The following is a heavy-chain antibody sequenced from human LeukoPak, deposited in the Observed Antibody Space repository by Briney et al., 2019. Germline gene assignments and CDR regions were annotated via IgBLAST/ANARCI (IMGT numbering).Heavy chain of an antibody. CDR3: ARAPGPEYSSSSLSFDY. J-gene: IGHJ4*02. CDR2: INAGNGNI. CDR1: GYTFTSYA. D-gene: IGHD6-6*01. V-gene: IGHV1-3*01. Sequence: ASVKVSCKASGYTFTSYAMHWVRQAPGQRLEWMGWINAGNGNIRYSQKFQGRVTITRDTSASAAYMDLSSLRSEDPAVYYCARAPGPEYSSSSLSFDYWGQGTLVTVSS.